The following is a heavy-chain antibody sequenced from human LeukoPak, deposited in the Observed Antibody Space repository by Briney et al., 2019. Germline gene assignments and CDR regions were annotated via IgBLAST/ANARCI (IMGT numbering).Heavy chain of an antibody. Sequence: GGSLRLSCAASGFTFSSFWMTWVRQAPGKGLEWVANIKEDGSQKYYVDSVKGRFTISRDNAKNSLFLQTNSLRADDTAVYYCARDSGWFRFDYWGQETLVTVSS. CDR1: GFTFSSFW. J-gene: IGHJ4*02. V-gene: IGHV3-7*03. D-gene: IGHD6-13*01. CDR2: IKEDGSQK. CDR3: ARDSGWFRFDY.